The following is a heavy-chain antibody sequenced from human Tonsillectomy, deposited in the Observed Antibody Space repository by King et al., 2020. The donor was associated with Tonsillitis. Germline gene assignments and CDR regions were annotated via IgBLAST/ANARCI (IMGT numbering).Heavy chain of an antibody. V-gene: IGHV3-30*02. D-gene: IGHD3-10*01. CDR2: IRSDGCNK. CDR1: GFTFSNYG. J-gene: IGHJ5*01. Sequence: VQLVESGGGVVQPGGSLRLSCAASGFTFSNYGMHWVRQAPGKGPEWVAFIRSDGCNKFYADSVKGRFVIFRDNSKNTLYLQMNSLGAEDTAVYCCAKGGDGFASWGQGTLVTVSS. CDR3: AKGGDGFAS.